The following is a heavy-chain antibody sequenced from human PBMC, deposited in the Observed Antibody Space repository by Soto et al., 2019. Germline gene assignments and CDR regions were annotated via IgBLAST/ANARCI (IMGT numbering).Heavy chain of an antibody. Sequence: HPGGSLRLSCAASGFTFSSYWMHWVRQAPGKGLVWVSRINSDGSSTSYADSVKGRFTISRDNSKNTLYLQMSSLRAEDTAVYYCARDREGGWLVISHYVDYSGQGTPVTVSS. CDR3: ARDREGGWLVISHYVDY. CDR1: GFTFSSYW. D-gene: IGHD6-19*01. CDR2: INSDGSST. V-gene: IGHV3-74*01. J-gene: IGHJ4*02.